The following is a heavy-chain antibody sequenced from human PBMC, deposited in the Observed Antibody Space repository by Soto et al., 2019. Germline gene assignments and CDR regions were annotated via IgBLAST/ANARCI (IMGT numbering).Heavy chain of an antibody. CDR3: ARGFGGLNTGTDY. Sequence: ASVKVSCKASGYTFTGYYMHWVRRAPGQGLEWMGWINPNSGGTNYAQKFQGWVTMTRDTSISTAYMELSRLRSDDTAVYYCARGFGGLNTGTDYWGQGTLVTVSS. CDR1: GYTFTGYY. V-gene: IGHV1-2*04. J-gene: IGHJ4*02. CDR2: INPNSGGT. D-gene: IGHD3-10*01.